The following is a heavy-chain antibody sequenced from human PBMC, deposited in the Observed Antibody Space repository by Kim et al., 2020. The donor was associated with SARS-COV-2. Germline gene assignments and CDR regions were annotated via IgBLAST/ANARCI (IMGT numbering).Heavy chain of an antibody. CDR1: GYTFTSYA. D-gene: IGHD6-19*01. J-gene: IGHJ4*02. V-gene: IGHV1-3*01. Sequence: ASVKVSCKASGYTFTSYAMHWVRQAPGQRLEWMGWINAGNGNTKYSQKFQGRVTITRDTSASTAYMELSSLRSEDTAVYYFARDAKIAVAPTPGYWGQGTLVTVSS. CDR2: INAGNGNT. CDR3: ARDAKIAVAPTPGY.